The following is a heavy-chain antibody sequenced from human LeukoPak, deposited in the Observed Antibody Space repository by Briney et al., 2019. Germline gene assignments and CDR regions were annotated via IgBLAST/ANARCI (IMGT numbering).Heavy chain of an antibody. D-gene: IGHD2-15*01. Sequence: GGSLRLSCAASGFTFSSYEITCVRQAPGKALESVSYISSSGSTIYYADSVKGRFTISRDNAKNSLYLQMNSLIAEDTAVYYCAREALGYCSGGSCYSGGCMDVWGQGTTVTVSS. J-gene: IGHJ6*02. V-gene: IGHV3-48*03. CDR1: GFTFSSYE. CDR3: AREALGYCSGGSCYSGGCMDV. CDR2: ISSSGSTI.